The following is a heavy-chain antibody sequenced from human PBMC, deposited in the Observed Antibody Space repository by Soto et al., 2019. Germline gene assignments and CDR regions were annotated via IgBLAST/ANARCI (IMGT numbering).Heavy chain of an antibody. CDR2: IYYSGST. J-gene: IGHJ6*02. CDR3: ARHLDGVYYYYGMDV. CDR1: GGSISSYY. D-gene: IGHD4-17*01. Sequence: SETLSLTCTVSGGSISSYYWSWIRQPPGKGLEWIGYIYYSGSTNYNPSLKNRVTISVDTSKNQFSLKLSSVTAADTAVYYCARHLDGVYYYYGMDVWGQGTTVTVSS. V-gene: IGHV4-59*01.